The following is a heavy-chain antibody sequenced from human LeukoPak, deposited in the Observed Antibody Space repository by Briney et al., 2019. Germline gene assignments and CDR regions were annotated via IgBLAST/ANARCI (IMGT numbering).Heavy chain of an antibody. D-gene: IGHD1-26*01. CDR3: ARRGSYYAYYFDY. V-gene: IGHV4-39*01. Sequence: SETLSLTCTVSGGSISSSSYYWGWIRQPPGKGLEWIGSIYYSGSTYYNPSLKSRVTISVDTSKNQFSLKLSSVTAADTAVYYCARRGSYYAYYFDYWGQGTLVTVSS. CDR2: IYYSGST. J-gene: IGHJ4*02. CDR1: GGSISSSSYY.